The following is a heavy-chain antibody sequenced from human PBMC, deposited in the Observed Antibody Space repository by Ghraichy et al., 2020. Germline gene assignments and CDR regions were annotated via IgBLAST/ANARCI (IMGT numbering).Heavy chain of an antibody. CDR3: ARDLWGALNFDY. J-gene: IGHJ4*02. Sequence: ASVKVSCKASGYIFTNYGISWVRRAPGQGLEWMAWISPNNGDTHYAQKFQTRLIMTTDTSTTTAYMELKSLRSDDTAVYYCARDLWGALNFDYWGQGTVVTVPA. CDR2: ISPNNGDT. CDR1: GYIFTNYG. D-gene: IGHD1-26*01. V-gene: IGHV1-18*01.